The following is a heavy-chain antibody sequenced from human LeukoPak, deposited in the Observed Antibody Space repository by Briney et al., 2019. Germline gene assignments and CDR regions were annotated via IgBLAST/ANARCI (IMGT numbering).Heavy chain of an antibody. D-gene: IGHD6-6*01. J-gene: IGHJ6*03. Sequence: PGGSLRLSCESSGYTFSSYAMHWVRQAPGKGLEWVAVISYDGSNLNYADSVKGRFTISRDNSKNMLYLQMNSLRAEDTAVYYCARDSPPVHEYYYYYYMDVWGKGTTVTVSS. V-gene: IGHV3-30*01. CDR2: ISYDGSNL. CDR3: ARDSPPVHEYYYYYYMDV. CDR1: GYTFSSYA.